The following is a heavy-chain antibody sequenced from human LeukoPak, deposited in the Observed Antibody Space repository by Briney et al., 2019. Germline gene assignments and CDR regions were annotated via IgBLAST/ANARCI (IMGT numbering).Heavy chain of an antibody. J-gene: IGHJ4*02. CDR2: MNPNSGNT. CDR1: GYTFTSYD. V-gene: IGHV1-8*01. Sequence: ASVKVSCKASGYTFTSYDINWVRQATGQGLEWMGWMNPNSGNTGYAQKFQGRFTMTWDTSISTAYMELTRLRSDDTAVYYCARDDEGRANFDFWGQGTLVTVSS. CDR3: ARDDEGRANFDF.